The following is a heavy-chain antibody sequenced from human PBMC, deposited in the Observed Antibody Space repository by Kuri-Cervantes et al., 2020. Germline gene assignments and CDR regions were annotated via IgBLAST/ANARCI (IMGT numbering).Heavy chain of an antibody. Sequence: GESLKISCAASGFTFSSYSMNWARQAPGKGLEWVSSISSSSSYIYYADSVKGRFTISRDNAKNSLYLQMNSLRAEDTAVYYCAREWGSGETWGQGTLVTVSS. CDR3: AREWGSGET. V-gene: IGHV3-21*01. J-gene: IGHJ5*02. CDR1: GFTFSSYS. CDR2: ISSSSSYI. D-gene: IGHD3-10*01.